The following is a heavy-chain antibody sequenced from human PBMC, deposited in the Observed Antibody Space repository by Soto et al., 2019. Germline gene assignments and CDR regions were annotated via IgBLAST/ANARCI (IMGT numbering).Heavy chain of an antibody. CDR3: AKGPYDILTGLFDY. V-gene: IGHV3-9*01. D-gene: IGHD3-9*01. CDR2: ISWNSGSI. J-gene: IGHJ4*02. Sequence: GGSLRLSCAASGFTFDDYAMHWVRQAPGKGLEWVSGISWNSGSIGYADSVKGRFTISRDNAKNSLYLQMNSLRAEDTALYCCAKGPYDILTGLFDYWGQGTLVTVSS. CDR1: GFTFDDYA.